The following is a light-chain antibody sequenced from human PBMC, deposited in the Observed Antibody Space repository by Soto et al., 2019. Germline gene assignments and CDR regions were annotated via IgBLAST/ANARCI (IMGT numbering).Light chain of an antibody. J-gene: IGLJ2*01. Sequence: QSALTQPPSASVSPGQSVTISCTGTSSDVGDYNYVSWYQQHPGKAPKLMIYEVSKRPSGVPDRFSGSKSGNTASLTVSGLQAEDEADYYCSSYAGSNNFVFGGGTKVTVL. CDR3: SSYAGSNNFV. CDR1: SSDVGDYNY. V-gene: IGLV2-8*01. CDR2: EVS.